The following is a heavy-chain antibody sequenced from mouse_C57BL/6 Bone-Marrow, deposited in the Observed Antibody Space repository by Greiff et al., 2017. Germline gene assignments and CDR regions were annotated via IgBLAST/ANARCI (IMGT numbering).Heavy chain of an antibody. D-gene: IGHD3-2*02. CDR2: ISSGSRTI. V-gene: IGHV5-17*01. Sequence: EVQGVESGGGLVKPGGSLKLSCAASGFTFSDYGMHWVRQAPEKGLEWVAYISSGSRTIYYADKVKGRFTISRDNAENTLFLQMTSLRSEDTAMYYCARDSSGPSYWGQGTTLTVSS. J-gene: IGHJ2*01. CDR3: ARDSSGPSY. CDR1: GFTFSDYG.